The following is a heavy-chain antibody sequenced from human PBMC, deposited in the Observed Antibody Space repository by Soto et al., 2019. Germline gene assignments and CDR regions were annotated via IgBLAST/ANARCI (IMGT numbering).Heavy chain of an antibody. D-gene: IGHD3-22*01. CDR2: ISGSGGST. CDR1: GITFSSYA. CDR3: AKDLFSGYYDSSGYYYYFDY. Sequence: PGGSLRLSSAASGITFSSYAMSWVRQAPGKGLEWVSAISGSGGSTYYADSVKGRFTISRDNSKNTLYLQMNSLRAEDTAVYYCAKDLFSGYYDSSGYYYYFDYWGQGTLVT. J-gene: IGHJ4*02. V-gene: IGHV3-23*01.